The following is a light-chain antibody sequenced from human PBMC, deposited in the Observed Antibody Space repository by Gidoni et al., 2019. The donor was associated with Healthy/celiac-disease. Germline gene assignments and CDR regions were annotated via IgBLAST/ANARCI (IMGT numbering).Light chain of an antibody. CDR3: QQYNNWPT. V-gene: IGKV3-15*01. J-gene: IGKJ1*01. Sequence: EIVMTHSPATLSVSTGERATLSCRASQCVSSNLAWYQQKPGQAPRLLIYGASTRATRIPASFICSGSGTEFTLTISSLQSEDFAVFYCQQYNNWPTFGPGTKVEFK. CDR1: QCVSSN. CDR2: GAS.